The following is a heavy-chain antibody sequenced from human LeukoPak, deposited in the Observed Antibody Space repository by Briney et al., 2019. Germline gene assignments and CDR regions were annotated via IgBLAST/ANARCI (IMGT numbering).Heavy chain of an antibody. CDR3: ARGYTNYYDSSGYYYNYGMDV. V-gene: IGHV3-30-3*01. D-gene: IGHD3-22*01. J-gene: IGHJ6*02. Sequence: PGGSLRLSCAASRFTFSNYAKHWVRQAPGKGLEGVAVISYDGSNKYYADSVKGRFTISRDNSRNTVYMEMNSLRAEDTAVYYCARGYTNYYDSSGYYYNYGMDVWGQGTTVTVSS. CDR2: ISYDGSNK. CDR1: RFTFSNYA.